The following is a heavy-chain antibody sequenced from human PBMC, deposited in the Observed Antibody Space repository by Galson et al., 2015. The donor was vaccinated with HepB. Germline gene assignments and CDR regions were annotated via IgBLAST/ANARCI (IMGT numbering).Heavy chain of an antibody. CDR2: ISAYNGNT. CDR1: GYTFTSYG. J-gene: IGHJ4*02. CDR3: ARGGRFLEWLMGDYYFDY. V-gene: IGHV1-18*01. Sequence: SVKVSCKASGYTFTSYGISWVRQAPGQGLEWMGWISAYNGNTNYAQKLQGRVTMTTDTSTSTAYMELRSLRSDDTAVYYCARGGRFLEWLMGDYYFDYWGQGTLVTVSS. D-gene: IGHD3-3*01.